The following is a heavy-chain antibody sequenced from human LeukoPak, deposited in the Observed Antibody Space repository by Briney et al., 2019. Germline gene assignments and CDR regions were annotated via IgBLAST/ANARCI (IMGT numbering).Heavy chain of an antibody. CDR2: INHSGST. V-gene: IGHV4-34*01. Sequence: PSETLSLTCAVYGGSFSGYYWSWIRQPPGKGLEWIGEINHSGSTNYNPSLKSRVTISVDTSKNQFSRKLSSVTAADTAVYYCARGLGYYYDSSGYYYRNYLDYWGQGTLVTVSS. D-gene: IGHD3-22*01. J-gene: IGHJ4*02. CDR3: ARGLGYYYDSSGYYYRNYLDY. CDR1: GGSFSGYY.